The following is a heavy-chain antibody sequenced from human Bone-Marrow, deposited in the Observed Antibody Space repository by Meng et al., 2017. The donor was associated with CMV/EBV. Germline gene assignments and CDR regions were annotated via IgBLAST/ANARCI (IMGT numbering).Heavy chain of an antibody. D-gene: IGHD3-10*01. V-gene: IGHV3-43D*03. CDR2: ISWDGDST. J-gene: IGHJ1*01. CDR1: GFNFDRYP. Sequence: GESLKISCAASGFNFDRYPMHWVRQVPGKGLEWVSLISWDGDSTYYADSVVGRFTVSRDNAKNSLYLQMDRLRAEDTAVYYCATIGEPGATEYYQHWGQGTLVTVSS. CDR3: ATIGEPGATEYYQH.